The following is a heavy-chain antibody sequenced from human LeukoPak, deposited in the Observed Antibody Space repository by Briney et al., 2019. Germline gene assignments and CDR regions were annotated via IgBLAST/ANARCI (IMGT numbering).Heavy chain of an antibody. CDR2: IYTSGST. CDR3: ARLGGATYNYYYYYYIDV. D-gene: IGHD1-26*01. V-gene: IGHV4-4*09. CDR1: GGSISSYY. J-gene: IGHJ6*03. Sequence: SETLSLTCTVSGGSISSYYWSWIRQPPGKGLEWIGYIYTSGSTNYNPSLKSRVTISVDTSKNQFSLKLRSVTAADTAVYYCARLGGATYNYYYYYYIDVWGKGTTVTVSS.